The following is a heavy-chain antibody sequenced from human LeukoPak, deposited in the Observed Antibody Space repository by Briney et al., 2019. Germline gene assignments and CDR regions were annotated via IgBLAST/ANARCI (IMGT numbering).Heavy chain of an antibody. J-gene: IGHJ6*02. CDR2: INPNSGGT. Sequence: ASVKVSCKASGYTFTGYYMHWVRQAPGQGLEWMGWINPNSGGTNYAQKFQGRVTMTRDTSISTAYMELSRLRSDATAVYYCARAGFMIFGVVINYYYGMDVWGQGTTVTVSS. V-gene: IGHV1-2*02. CDR1: GYTFTGYY. D-gene: IGHD3-3*01. CDR3: ARAGFMIFGVVINYYYGMDV.